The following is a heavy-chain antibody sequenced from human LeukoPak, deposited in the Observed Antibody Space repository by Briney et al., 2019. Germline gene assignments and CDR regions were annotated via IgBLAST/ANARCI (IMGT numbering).Heavy chain of an antibody. D-gene: IGHD4-17*01. Sequence: SVKVSCKASGGTFSSYAISWVRQAPGQGLEWMGGIIPIFGTANYAQKFQGRVTITADKSTSTAYMELSSLRSEDTAVYYCARVSYGDSRGGLDYWGQGTLVTVSS. J-gene: IGHJ4*02. CDR3: ARVSYGDSRGGLDY. V-gene: IGHV1-69*06. CDR2: IIPIFGTA. CDR1: GGTFSSYA.